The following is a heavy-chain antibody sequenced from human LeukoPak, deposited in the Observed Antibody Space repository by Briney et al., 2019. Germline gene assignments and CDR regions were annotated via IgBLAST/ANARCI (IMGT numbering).Heavy chain of an antibody. Sequence: PGGSLRLSCVASGFTFSNYWMHWVRQPPGKGLVWVSRIYVDGRTTNYADSVRGRFTISRDNAKNTVYLEMNSLSVEDTATYYCIRDFRSADLWGQGTLVTVTS. CDR1: GFTFSNYW. J-gene: IGHJ5*02. V-gene: IGHV3-74*01. CDR2: IYVDGRTT. CDR3: IRDFRSADL.